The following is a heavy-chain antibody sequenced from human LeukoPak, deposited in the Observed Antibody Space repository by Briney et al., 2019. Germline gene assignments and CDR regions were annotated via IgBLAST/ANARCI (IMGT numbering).Heavy chain of an antibody. J-gene: IGHJ4*02. CDR3: AKRSGGPSPFDY. CDR2: IGGDSAAA. V-gene: IGHV3-23*01. Sequence: GGSLRLSCVTSGFTFSSYAMSWVRQAPGKGLEWVSVIGGDSAAAYYSDSVKGRFTISRDNSKNTLYLQMNNLRAEDTAVYYCAKRSGGPSPFDYWGQGTLVTVSS. CDR1: GFTFSSYA. D-gene: IGHD3-3*01.